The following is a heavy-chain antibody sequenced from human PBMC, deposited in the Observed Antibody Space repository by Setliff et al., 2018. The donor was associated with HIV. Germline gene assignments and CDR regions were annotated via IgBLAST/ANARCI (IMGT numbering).Heavy chain of an antibody. CDR2: IFPILGIA. D-gene: IGHD3-10*01. CDR1: GYTLTEVS. Sequence: ASVKVSCKVSGYTLTEVSIHWVRQAPGKGLEWMGGIFPILGIANYAQRFQGRVTISVDKSTNTAYLHWNSLRPADTAMYYCGRSGKSGELYAYWGQGTQVTVSS. V-gene: IGHV1-24*01. J-gene: IGHJ4*02. CDR3: GRSGKSGELYAY.